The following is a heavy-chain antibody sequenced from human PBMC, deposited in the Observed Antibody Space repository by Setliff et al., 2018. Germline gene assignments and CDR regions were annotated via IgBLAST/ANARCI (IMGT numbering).Heavy chain of an antibody. CDR1: DYSITNNYY. V-gene: IGHV4-38-2*01. CDR3: ARQPTGTYQWTFDS. CDR2: AHQSGTT. D-gene: IGHD1-26*01. J-gene: IGHJ4*02. Sequence: SETLSLTCAVSDYSITNNYYWDWIRQAPGKGLEWIGTAHQSGTTFYNPSLKGRVTMSVDTSKSQFSLKLNSVTATDTAVYYCARQPTGTYQWTFDSWGQGTLVTISS.